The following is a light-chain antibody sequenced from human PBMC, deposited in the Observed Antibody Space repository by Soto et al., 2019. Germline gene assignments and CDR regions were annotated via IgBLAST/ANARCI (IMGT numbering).Light chain of an antibody. V-gene: IGKV3-11*01. CDR2: DAS. CDR1: QSVSSY. J-gene: IGKJ4*01. Sequence: EIVLTQSPATLSLSPGERATLSCRASQSVSSYLAWYQQKPGQAPRLLIYDASNRATGIPARFSSSGSGTDFTLTISGLAPEDFAVYYCQQRSNWPPSFGGGTKVEIK. CDR3: QQRSNWPPS.